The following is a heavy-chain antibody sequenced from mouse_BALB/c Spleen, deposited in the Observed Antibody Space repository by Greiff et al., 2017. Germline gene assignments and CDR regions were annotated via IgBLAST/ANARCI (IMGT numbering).Heavy chain of an antibody. CDR1: GFTFSSYA. CDR3: TRTTTVGTMDY. D-gene: IGHD1-1*01. Sequence: VQLKESGGGLVKPGGSLKLSCAASGFTFSSYAMSWVRQTPEKRLEWVASISSGGSTYYPDSVKGRFTISRDNAKNTLYLQMSSLKSEDTAMYYCTRTTTVGTMDYWGQGTSVTVSS. J-gene: IGHJ4*01. V-gene: IGHV5-6-5*01. CDR2: ISSGGST.